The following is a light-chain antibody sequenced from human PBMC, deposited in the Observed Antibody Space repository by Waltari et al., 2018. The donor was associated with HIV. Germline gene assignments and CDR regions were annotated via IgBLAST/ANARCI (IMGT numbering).Light chain of an antibody. CDR3: QAWDNSTAV. J-gene: IGLJ2*01. CDR2: QDT. CDR1: KLGDKY. V-gene: IGLV3-1*01. Sequence: SYELTQPPSVSVSPGLTASVTCSGDKLGDKYVCWYQQKPGQSPVLVIYQDTKRPSGSPGRFAGANSGNTATLTISGTQAVDEADYYCQAWDNSTAVFGGGTQLTVL.